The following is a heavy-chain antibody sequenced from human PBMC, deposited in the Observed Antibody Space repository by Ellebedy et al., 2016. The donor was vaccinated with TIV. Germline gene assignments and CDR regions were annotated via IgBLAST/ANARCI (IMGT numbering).Heavy chain of an antibody. D-gene: IGHD4-23*01. V-gene: IGHV3-66*01. CDR2: INDGGTA. J-gene: IGHJ4*02. CDR3: ATGACDYGNCYHVAH. CDR1: GFRIGDYG. Sequence: GGSLRLSCSASGFRIGDYGMSWIRQAPGKRLEWVSMINDGGTAYYADSVRDRFTISKDRSRKTVILQMNNVGVEDTALYYCATGACDYGNCYHVAHWGQGTLVAVSS.